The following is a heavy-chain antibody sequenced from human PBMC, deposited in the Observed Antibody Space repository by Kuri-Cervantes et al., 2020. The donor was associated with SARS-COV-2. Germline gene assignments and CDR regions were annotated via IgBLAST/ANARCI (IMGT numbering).Heavy chain of an antibody. J-gene: IGHJ4*02. CDR2: INHSGST. CDR1: GGSFSGYY. V-gene: IGHV4-34*01. CDR3: ARVGDYYGSGSVDY. D-gene: IGHD3-10*01. Sequence: GSLRLSCAVYGGSFSGYYWSWIRQPPGKGLEWIGEINHSGSTNYNPSLKSRVTISADTSKNQFSLKLSSVTAADTAVYYCARVGDYYGSGSVDYWGQGTLVTVSS.